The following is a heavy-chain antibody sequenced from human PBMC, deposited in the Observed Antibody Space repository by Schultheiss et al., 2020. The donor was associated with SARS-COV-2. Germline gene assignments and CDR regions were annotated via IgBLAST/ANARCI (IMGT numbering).Heavy chain of an antibody. CDR2: IHNSGTTSYNPSEHKTGST. D-gene: IGHD2-2*01. J-gene: IGHJ5*02. CDR3: ARGDPQGTLVVPAAPFFDP. V-gene: IGHV4-59*12. Sequence: SETLSLTCSVSGGSINTFYWSWIRQPPGKGLEWIGYIHNSGTTSYNPSEHKTGSTSYNPSLKSRVTISVDTSKNQFSLKLSSVTAADTAVYYCARGDPQGTLVVPAAPFFDPWGQGTLVTVSS. CDR1: GGSINTFY.